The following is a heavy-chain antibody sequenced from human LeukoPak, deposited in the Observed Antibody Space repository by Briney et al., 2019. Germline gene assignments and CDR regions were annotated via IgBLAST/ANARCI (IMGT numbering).Heavy chain of an antibody. Sequence: GGSLRLFCAASGFTFSNSWMSWVRQAPGKGLEWMANIKQDGSEKYYLDSVKGGFTISRDNAANSLDLQMNSLRAEDTAVYYCARITSGAFDIWGQGTMVTVSS. CDR1: GFTFSNSW. J-gene: IGHJ3*02. CDR2: IKQDGSEK. CDR3: ARITSGAFDI. V-gene: IGHV3-7*05. D-gene: IGHD1-26*01.